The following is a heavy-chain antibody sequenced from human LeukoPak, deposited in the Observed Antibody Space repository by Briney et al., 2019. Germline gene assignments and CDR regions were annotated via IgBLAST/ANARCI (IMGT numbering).Heavy chain of an antibody. CDR3: ARDPKSNYGDY. V-gene: IGHV3-74*01. CDR2: INTDGSST. J-gene: IGHJ4*02. Sequence: GRSLRLSWAAAGFTFSTYWMHWVRQAAGKWLVWVSCINTDGSSTTYADYVKGRFTLSRDNARNTLFLQMSSLRAEDTAVYYCARDPKSNYGDYWGQGTLVTVSS. CDR1: GFTFSTYW.